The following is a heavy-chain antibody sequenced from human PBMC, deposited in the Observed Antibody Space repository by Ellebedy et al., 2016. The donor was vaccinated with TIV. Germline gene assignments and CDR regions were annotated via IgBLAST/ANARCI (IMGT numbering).Heavy chain of an antibody. Sequence: GESLKISXAASGFTFSIYSMNWVRQAPGKGLEWLSYISGSSSSTIYYADSVEGRFTISRDNAKNSLYLQMSSLTAEDTAVYYCARSVAGSPDYWGQGTLVTVSS. CDR3: ARSVAGSPDY. CDR1: GFTFSIYS. J-gene: IGHJ4*02. V-gene: IGHV3-48*01. D-gene: IGHD6-19*01. CDR2: ISGSSSSTI.